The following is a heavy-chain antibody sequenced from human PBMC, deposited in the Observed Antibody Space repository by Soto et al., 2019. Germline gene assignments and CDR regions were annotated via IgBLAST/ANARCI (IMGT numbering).Heavy chain of an antibody. CDR2: ININGNTT. CDR3: AREEWDLLPEAFDL. Sequence: VQLVESGGGLVQPGGSPRLSCAASGFNFSNYWFHWVRQAPGKGLVWVSRININGNTTSYADSVKGRFTISRDNAKNTLYLQMNSLRGEDTAVYYCAREEWDLLPEAFDLWGQGTMVTVSS. V-gene: IGHV3-74*01. D-gene: IGHD1-26*01. CDR1: GFNFSNYW. J-gene: IGHJ3*01.